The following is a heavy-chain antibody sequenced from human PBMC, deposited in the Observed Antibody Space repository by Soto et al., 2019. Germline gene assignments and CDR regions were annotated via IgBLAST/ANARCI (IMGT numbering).Heavy chain of an antibody. Sequence: QVQLVQSGGEVKKPGASVKVSWKASGYTFTNYSISWVRQAPGQGLEWMGWINVYNGNTKYAQKVQGRVTMTTDTSTSTAYMELRSLRSDDTAVYYCARGVGSGSYYNQYNWFDPWGQGTLVTVSS. CDR1: GYTFTNYS. CDR2: INVYNGNT. J-gene: IGHJ5*02. V-gene: IGHV1-18*01. CDR3: ARGVGSGSYYNQYNWFDP. D-gene: IGHD3-10*01.